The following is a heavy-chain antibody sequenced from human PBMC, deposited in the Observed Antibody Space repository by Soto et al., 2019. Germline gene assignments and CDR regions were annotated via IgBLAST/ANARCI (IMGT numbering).Heavy chain of an antibody. CDR3: PRHHGGASHS. J-gene: IGHJ4*02. D-gene: IGHD3-16*01. V-gene: IGHV1-2*02. Sequence: QVQLVQSGAEVKKPGASVKVSCKASGYTFTGYYMHWVRQAPGQGLEWMGWINPNSGGTNYAQKFQGRVTMTRDPSITPAYMELSGLRSDDTAVNYCPRHHGGASHSWAPGTLVTASS. CDR1: GYTFTGYY. CDR2: INPNSGGT.